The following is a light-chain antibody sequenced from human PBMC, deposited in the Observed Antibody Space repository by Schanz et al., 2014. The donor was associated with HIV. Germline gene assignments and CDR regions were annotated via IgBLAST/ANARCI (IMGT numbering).Light chain of an antibody. CDR1: QMFISSY. Sequence: EIVMTQSPATLSVSPGERATLSCRASQMFISSYLAWYQQKPGQAPRLLIYGASSRVTGIPDRFSGSGSGTDFTLTISRLEPEDFAVYYCQQYGSAPLTFGGGTKVEIK. J-gene: IGKJ4*02. CDR3: QQYGSAPLT. CDR2: GAS. V-gene: IGKV3-20*01.